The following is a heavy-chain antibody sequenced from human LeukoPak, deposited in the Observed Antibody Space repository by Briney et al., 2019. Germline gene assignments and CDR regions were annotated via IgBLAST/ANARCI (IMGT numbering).Heavy chain of an antibody. V-gene: IGHV4-59*08. D-gene: IGHD6-19*01. CDR1: GGSISGYY. J-gene: IGHJ4*02. Sequence: PSETLSLICTVSGGSISGYYWSWIRQPPGKGPEWIGYIYYSGSTNYNPSLKSRVTISVDTSKNQFSLKMNSVTAADTAVYYCARLASSGWSHCDYWGQGTLVTVSS. CDR3: ARLASSGWSHCDY. CDR2: IYYSGST.